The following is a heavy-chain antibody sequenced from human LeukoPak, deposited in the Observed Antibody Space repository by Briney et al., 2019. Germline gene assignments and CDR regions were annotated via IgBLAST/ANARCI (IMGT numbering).Heavy chain of an antibody. CDR1: GYTFTGYY. J-gene: IGHJ6*03. V-gene: IGHV1-46*01. Sequence: GASVKVSCKASGYTFTGYYLHWVRQAPGQGLEWMGIINPSGGSTSYAQKLQGRVTMTTDTSTSTAYMELRSLRSDDTAVYYCARVVTIFGVVITSYYYYYMDVWGKGTTVTVSS. CDR2: INPSGGST. CDR3: ARVVTIFGVVITSYYYYYMDV. D-gene: IGHD3-3*01.